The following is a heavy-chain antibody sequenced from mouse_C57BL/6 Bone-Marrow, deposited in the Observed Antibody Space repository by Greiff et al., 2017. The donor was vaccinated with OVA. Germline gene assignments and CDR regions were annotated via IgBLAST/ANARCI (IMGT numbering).Heavy chain of an antibody. J-gene: IGHJ3*01. Sequence: VQLQQSGAELVMPGASVKLSCKASGYTFTSYWMHWVKQRPGQGLEWIGEIDPSDSYTNYNQKFKGKSTLTVDKSSSTAYMQLSSLTSEDSAVYYCARNYGSFAWFAYWGQGTLVTVSA. D-gene: IGHD1-1*01. CDR3: ARNYGSFAWFAY. V-gene: IGHV1-69*01. CDR2: IDPSDSYT. CDR1: GYTFTSYW.